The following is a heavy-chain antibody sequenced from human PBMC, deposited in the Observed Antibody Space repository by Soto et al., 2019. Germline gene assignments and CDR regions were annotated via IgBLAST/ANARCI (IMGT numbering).Heavy chain of an antibody. CDR2: IYYSGST. J-gene: IGHJ4*02. CDR3: ARGSYYYDSYGYYDF. Sequence: SETLSLTCTVSGGSISNGDYYWSWIRQPPGKGLEWIGYIYYSGSTYYNPSLKSRVTISVDTSKNQFSLKLRSVTAADTAVYYCARGSYYYDSYGYYDFWGQGTLVTVSS. CDR1: GGSISNGDYY. D-gene: IGHD3-22*01. V-gene: IGHV4-30-4*01.